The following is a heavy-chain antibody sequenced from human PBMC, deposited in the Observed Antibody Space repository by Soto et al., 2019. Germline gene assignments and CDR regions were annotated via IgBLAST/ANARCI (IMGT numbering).Heavy chain of an antibody. CDR2: IYYSGNT. CDR1: GGSISGYY. CDR3: GRGYSNYGIDP. Sequence: SETLSLTCTVSGGSISGYYWSWIRQPPGKGLEWIGYIYYSGNTNYNPSLKSRVTISVDPSKNQFSLKLSSVTAADTAMYYCGRGYSNYGIDPWGQGTLVTVSS. J-gene: IGHJ5*02. D-gene: IGHD4-4*01. V-gene: IGHV4-59*01.